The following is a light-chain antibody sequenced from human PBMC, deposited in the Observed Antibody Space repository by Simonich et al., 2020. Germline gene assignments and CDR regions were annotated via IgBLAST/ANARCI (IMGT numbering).Light chain of an antibody. J-gene: IGLJ3*02. CDR3: YSTDSSGNHRV. CDR2: EDS. CDR1: ALPKQY. V-gene: IGLV3-10*01. Sequence: VLTQPPSVSGAPGQTARITCSGDALPKQYAYWYQQKPGQAPVLVIYEDSKRPSGIPVRFSGSSSGTMATLTISGAQVEDEADYYCYSTDSSGNHRVFGGGTKLTVL.